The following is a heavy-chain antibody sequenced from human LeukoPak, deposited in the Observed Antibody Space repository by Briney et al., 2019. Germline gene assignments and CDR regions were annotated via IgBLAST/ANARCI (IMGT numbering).Heavy chain of an antibody. D-gene: IGHD3-22*01. CDR3: ARDSSITTPRGGFDI. CDR1: GYMFIGYY. J-gene: IGHJ3*02. CDR2: TNPNSGGT. V-gene: IGHV1-2*02. Sequence: GASVKLSCKASGYMFIGYYIHWVRQAPGQGLEWMGWTNPNSGGTNYAQKFRGRVTMTRAPSINTAYMEVISLASDDTAVYYCARDSSITTPRGGFDIWGQGTKVTVSS.